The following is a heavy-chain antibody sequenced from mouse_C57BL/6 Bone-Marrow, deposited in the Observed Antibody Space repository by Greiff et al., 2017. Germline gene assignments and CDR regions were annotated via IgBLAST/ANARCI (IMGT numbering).Heavy chain of an antibody. V-gene: IGHV5-17*01. CDR3: ARPRSSYFDY. J-gene: IGHJ2*01. CDR1: GFTFSDYG. D-gene: IGHD1-1*01. CDR2: ISSGSSTI. Sequence: DVQLQESGGGLVKPGGSLKLSCAASGFTFSDYGMHWVRQAPEKGLEWVAYISSGSSTIYYADTVKGRFTISRDNAKNTLFLQMTSLRSEDTAMYYCARPRSSYFDYWGQGTTLTVSS.